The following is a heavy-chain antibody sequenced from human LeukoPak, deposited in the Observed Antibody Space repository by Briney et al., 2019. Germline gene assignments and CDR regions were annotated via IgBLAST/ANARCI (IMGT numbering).Heavy chain of an antibody. D-gene: IGHD6-13*01. CDR1: GGSISSYY. Sequence: SETLSLTCTVSGGSISSYYWSWIRQPPGKGREWIGYIYYSGSTNYNPPLKSRVTISVDTSKNQFSLKLSSVTAADTAVYYCASLIAAAGTRDAFDIWGQGTMVTVSS. CDR2: IYYSGST. J-gene: IGHJ3*02. V-gene: IGHV4-59*08. CDR3: ASLIAAAGTRDAFDI.